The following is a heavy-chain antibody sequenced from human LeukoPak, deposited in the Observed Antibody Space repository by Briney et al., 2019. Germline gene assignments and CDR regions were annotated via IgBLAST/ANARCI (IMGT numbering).Heavy chain of an antibody. D-gene: IGHD6-13*01. V-gene: IGHV4-30-4*01. CDR1: GGSISSGDYY. CDR2: IYYSGST. CDR3: ARRQTAAGTKYFDY. J-gene: IGHJ4*02. Sequence: SETLSLTCTVSGGSISSGDYYWSWIRQPTGKGLEWIGYIYYSGSTYYNPSLKSRVTISVDTSKNQFSLKLSSVTAADTAVYYCARRQTAAGTKYFDYWGQGTLVTVSS.